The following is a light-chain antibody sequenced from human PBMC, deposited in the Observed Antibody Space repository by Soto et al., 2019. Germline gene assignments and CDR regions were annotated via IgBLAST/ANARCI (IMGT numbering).Light chain of an antibody. V-gene: IGLV2-14*01. CDR2: EVT. CDR3: SSYTSSSTV. CDR1: SSDGDDYKD. J-gene: IGLJ1*01. Sequence: QSALTRHASVSGSPGQSITISCTGISSDGDDYKDVSWYQQHPGKAPKLMIYEVTYRPSGVSNRFSGSKSGNTASLTISGLQAEDEADYYCSSYTSSSTVFGTGTKLTVL.